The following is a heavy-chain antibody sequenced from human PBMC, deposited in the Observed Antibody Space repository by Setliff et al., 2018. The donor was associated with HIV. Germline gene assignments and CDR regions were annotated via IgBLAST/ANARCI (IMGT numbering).Heavy chain of an antibody. CDR3: ARQKGNAGTFFDS. J-gene: IGHJ4*02. Sequence: SETLSLTCTVSGGSISSGSYYWSWIRQPAGKGLEWIGRIFSSGSTNYNPSLKSRVTMSVDTSKNQFSLKLSSVTAADTAVYYCARQKGNAGTFFDSWGPGTLVTVS. D-gene: IGHD1-1*01. CDR2: IFSSGST. V-gene: IGHV4-61*02. CDR1: GGSISSGSYY.